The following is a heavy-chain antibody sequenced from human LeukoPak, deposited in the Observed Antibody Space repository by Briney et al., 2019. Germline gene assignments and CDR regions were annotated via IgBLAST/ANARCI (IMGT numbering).Heavy chain of an antibody. V-gene: IGHV3-23*01. CDR2: ISGSGGST. J-gene: IGHJ4*02. D-gene: IGHD3-10*01. Sequence: GGSLRLSCAASGFTFSGYAMSWVRQAPGKGLEWVSAISGSGGSTYYADSVKGRFTISRDNAKKTLYLQMNGLRAEDTAVFYCASYYGSGSYNNKLIDYWGQGTLVTVSS. CDR3: ASYYGSGSYNNKLIDY. CDR1: GFTFSGYA.